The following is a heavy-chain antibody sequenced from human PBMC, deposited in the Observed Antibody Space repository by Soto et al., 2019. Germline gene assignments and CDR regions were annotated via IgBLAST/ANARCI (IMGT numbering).Heavy chain of an antibody. CDR1: GGSVSSGSYY. J-gene: IGHJ4*02. Sequence: QEQLQESGPGLVKPSETLSLTCTVSGGSVSSGSYYWSWIRQPPGKGLEWIGYIYYSGSTNYNPSLKSRVTISVDTSKNQFSLKLSSVTAADTAVYYCARDLDSGHDYWGQGTLVTVSS. D-gene: IGHD1-26*01. V-gene: IGHV4-61*01. CDR2: IYYSGST. CDR3: ARDLDSGHDY.